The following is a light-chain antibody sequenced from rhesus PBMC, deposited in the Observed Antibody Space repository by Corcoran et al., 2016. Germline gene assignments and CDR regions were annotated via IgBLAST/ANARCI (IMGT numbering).Light chain of an antibody. V-gene: IGKV3S9*01. J-gene: IGKJ4*01. Sequence: EIVMTQSPATLSLSPGERSTLSCRASQSVSSYVAWYQQKPEQAHRLFISGASNRATGVPDRFSGRGSRTDFTLTISSLEPEDFGVYYCQHYGIWPLTFGGGTKVEIK. CDR2: GAS. CDR3: QHYGIWPLT. CDR1: QSVSSY.